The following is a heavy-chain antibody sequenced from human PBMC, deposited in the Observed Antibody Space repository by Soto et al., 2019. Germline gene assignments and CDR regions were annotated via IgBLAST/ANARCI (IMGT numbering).Heavy chain of an antibody. CDR3: ARGMTPPGAPAWYYFDS. CDR1: GASITSSSY. J-gene: IGHJ4*02. Sequence: QVQLQESGPGLMKPSETLSLTCTVSGASITSSSYWSWIRQPAGKGLEWIGRFSLSGTTNYNPSLRSRVTTSADVSKNPFSLRLTSVTAADTALYYCARGMTPPGAPAWYYFDSWGQGTLVTVSS. V-gene: IGHV4-4*07. CDR2: FSLSGTT. D-gene: IGHD2-8*02.